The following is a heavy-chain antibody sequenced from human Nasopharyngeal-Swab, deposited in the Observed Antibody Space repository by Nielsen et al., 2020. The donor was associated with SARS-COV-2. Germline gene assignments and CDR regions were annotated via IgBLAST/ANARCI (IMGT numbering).Heavy chain of an antibody. J-gene: IGHJ6*03. CDR3: ARDYYSYGQYYYYYMDV. D-gene: IGHD5-18*01. Sequence: ASVKVSCKASGYTFTSYAKHWVRQAPGQRLEWMGWINAGNGNTKYSQKFQGRVTITRDTSASTAYMELSSLRSEDTAVYYCARDYYSYGQYYYYYMDVWGKGTTVTVSS. V-gene: IGHV1-3*01. CDR2: INAGNGNT. CDR1: GYTFTSYA.